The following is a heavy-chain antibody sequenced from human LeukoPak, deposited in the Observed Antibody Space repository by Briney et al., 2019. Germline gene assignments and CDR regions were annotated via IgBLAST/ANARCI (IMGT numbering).Heavy chain of an antibody. Sequence: GSLRLSCAASGFTFSSYAMSWVRQAPGKGLEWVSAISGSGGSTYYADSVKGRFTISRDNSKNTLYLQMNSLRAEDAALYFCATKAGDFQERVSLDYWGQGTLVTVSS. CDR2: ISGSGGST. V-gene: IGHV3-23*01. CDR3: ATKAGDFQERVSLDY. CDR1: GFTFSSYA. D-gene: IGHD1-1*01. J-gene: IGHJ4*02.